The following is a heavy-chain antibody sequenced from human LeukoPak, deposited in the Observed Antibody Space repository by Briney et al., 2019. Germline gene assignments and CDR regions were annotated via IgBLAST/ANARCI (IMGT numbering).Heavy chain of an antibody. V-gene: IGHV4-39*06. CDR2: IYYSGST. J-gene: IGHJ5*02. D-gene: IGHD3-9*01. Sequence: SETLSLTCTVSGGSISSSSYYWGWIRQPPGKGLEWIGSIYYSGSTYYNPSLKSRVTISVDTSKNQFPLKLSSVTAADTAVYYCASLLYYDILTGYSYWFDPWGQGTLVTVSS. CDR1: GGSISSSSYY. CDR3: ASLLYYDILTGYSYWFDP.